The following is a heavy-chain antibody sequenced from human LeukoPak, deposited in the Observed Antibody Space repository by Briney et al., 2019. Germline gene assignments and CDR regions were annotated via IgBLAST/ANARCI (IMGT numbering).Heavy chain of an antibody. CDR2: ISSSGATI. V-gene: IGHV3-48*03. CDR3: ARGWRTGGS. Sequence: GGSLRLSCAASGFTFSSSEMNWVRQAPGKGLEWVSYISSSGATIYYADSVKGRFTISRDNGKNSLYLQMNSLRAEDTAVYYCARGWRTGGSWGQGTQVTVSS. CDR1: GFTFSSSE. D-gene: IGHD2-8*02. J-gene: IGHJ5*02.